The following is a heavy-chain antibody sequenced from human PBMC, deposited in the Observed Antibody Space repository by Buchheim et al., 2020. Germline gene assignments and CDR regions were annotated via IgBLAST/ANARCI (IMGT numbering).Heavy chain of an antibody. V-gene: IGHV3-30*03. D-gene: IGHD2-2*01. J-gene: IGHJ4*02. CDR2: ISYDGSYK. CDR1: GFTFSSHA. Sequence: QVQLVESGGGVVQPGRSLRLSCAASGFTFSSHAMHWVRQPPGKGLEWVAIISYDGSYKDYPDSVKGRFTVCRDNFQNTLFLQMNSLRAEDTAVYYCGAEVGSREFDNWGQGTL. CDR3: GAEVGSREFDN.